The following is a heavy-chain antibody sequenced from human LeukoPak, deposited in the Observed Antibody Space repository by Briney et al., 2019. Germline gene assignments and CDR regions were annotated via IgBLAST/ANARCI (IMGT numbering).Heavy chain of an antibody. CDR1: GGSISSSNW. V-gene: IGHV4-4*02. D-gene: IGHD1-7*01. Sequence: PSETLSLTCAVSGGSISSSNWWSCVPQPPGKGLEWIGEFYHSGNTNYKPSLKSRVTISVDKPKNQFSLKLSTLTAADTALYYCERQTVTGTTSWSDPWGQGTLVTVSS. J-gene: IGHJ5*02. CDR3: ERQTVTGTTSWSDP. CDR2: FYHSGNT.